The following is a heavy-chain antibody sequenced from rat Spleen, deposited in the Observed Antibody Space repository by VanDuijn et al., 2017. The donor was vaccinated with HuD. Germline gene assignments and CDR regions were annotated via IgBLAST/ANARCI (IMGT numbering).Heavy chain of an antibody. CDR2: MYYDGDT. J-gene: IGHJ4*01. Sequence: QVQLKESGPDLVQLTQTLSITCTVSGFSLTSHSVSWVRKPSGKVPEGMGRMYYDGDTAYNSTLKSRLSISRDTSKNQVFLKMSSLQTDDTGTYYCTRDPPGSSGVMDVWGQGASVTVSS. V-gene: IGHV2-63*01. CDR3: TRDPPGSSGVMDV. CDR1: GFSLTSHS. D-gene: IGHD5-1*01.